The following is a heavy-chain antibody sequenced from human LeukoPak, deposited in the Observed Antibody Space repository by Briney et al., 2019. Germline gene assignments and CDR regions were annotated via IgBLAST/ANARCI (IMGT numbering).Heavy chain of an antibody. J-gene: IGHJ4*02. CDR1: GGSISSGDYY. Sequence: KSSETLSLTCTVSGGSISSGDYYWSWIRQPPGKGLEWTGYIYYSGGTYYNPSLKSRAIISVDTSKNQFSLNVSSVTAADTAVYYCARTYYYDSSGYHSLDYWGQGALVTVSS. V-gene: IGHV4-30-4*01. CDR2: IYYSGGT. CDR3: ARTYYYDSSGYHSLDY. D-gene: IGHD3-22*01.